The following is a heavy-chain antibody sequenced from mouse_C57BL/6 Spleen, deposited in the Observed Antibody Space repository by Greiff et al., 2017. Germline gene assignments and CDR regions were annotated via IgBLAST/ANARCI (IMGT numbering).Heavy chain of an antibody. Sequence: QVQLQQPGAELVKPGASVKLSCKASGYTFTSYWMHWVKQRPGQGLEWIGMIHPNSGSTNYNEKFKSKATLTVDKSSSTAYMQLSSLTSEDSAVDYCARSPDGYYGYFDVWGTGTTVTVSS. CDR3: ARSPDGYYGYFDV. V-gene: IGHV1-64*01. CDR1: GYTFTSYW. CDR2: IHPNSGST. J-gene: IGHJ1*03. D-gene: IGHD2-3*01.